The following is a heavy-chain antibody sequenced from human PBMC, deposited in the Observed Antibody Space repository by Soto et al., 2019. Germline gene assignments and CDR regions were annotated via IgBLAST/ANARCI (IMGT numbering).Heavy chain of an antibody. V-gene: IGHV4-31*03. CDR1: GGSISSGGYY. CDR2: IYYSGST. CDR3: ARDLGSGYDIPGLAP. J-gene: IGHJ5*02. D-gene: IGHD5-12*01. Sequence: SETLSLTCTVSGGSISSGGYYWSWIRQHPGKGLEWIGYIYYSGSTYYNPSLKSRVTISVDTSKNQFSLKLSSVTAADTAVYYCARDLGSGYDIPGLAPWGQGTLVTVSS.